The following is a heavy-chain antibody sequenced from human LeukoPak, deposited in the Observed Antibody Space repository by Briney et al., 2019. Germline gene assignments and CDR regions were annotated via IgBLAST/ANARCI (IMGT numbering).Heavy chain of an antibody. D-gene: IGHD3-9*01. J-gene: IGHJ4*02. V-gene: IGHV4-34*01. Sequence: SETLSLTCTVSGGSISGYYWSWIRQPPGKGLEWIGEINHSGSTNYNPSLKSRVTISVDTSKNQFSLKLSSVTAADTAVYYCASALTGYYRSLDYWGQGTLVTVSS. CDR3: ASALTGYYRSLDY. CDR1: GGSISGYY. CDR2: INHSGST.